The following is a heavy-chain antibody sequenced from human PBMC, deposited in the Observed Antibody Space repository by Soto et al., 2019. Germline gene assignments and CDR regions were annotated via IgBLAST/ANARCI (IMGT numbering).Heavy chain of an antibody. J-gene: IGHJ6*02. D-gene: IGHD6-13*01. V-gene: IGHV4-39*01. CDR3: ARHETGSRDLPYYYYYYGMDV. Sequence: SETLPLTCTVSGGSISSSSYYWGWVRQPPGKGLEWIGSIYYSGSTYYNPSLKSRVTISVDTSKNQFSLKLSSVTAADTAVYYCARHETGSRDLPYYYYYYGMDVWGQGTTVTVSS. CDR1: GGSISSSSYY. CDR2: IYYSGST.